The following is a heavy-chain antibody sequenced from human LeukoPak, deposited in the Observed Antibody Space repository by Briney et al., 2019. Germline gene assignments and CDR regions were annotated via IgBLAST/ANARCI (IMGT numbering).Heavy chain of an antibody. CDR2: ISGSGGST. D-gene: IGHD1-26*01. CDR3: AKDGIGSGGSYNAFDI. V-gene: IGHV3-23*01. CDR1: GFTFSSYA. J-gene: IGHJ3*02. Sequence: GGSLRLSCAASGFTFSSYAMSWVRQAPGKGLEWVSAISGSGGSTYYADSVKGRFTISRDSSKNTLYLQMNSLRAEDTAVYYCAKDGIGSGGSYNAFDIWGQGTVVTVSS.